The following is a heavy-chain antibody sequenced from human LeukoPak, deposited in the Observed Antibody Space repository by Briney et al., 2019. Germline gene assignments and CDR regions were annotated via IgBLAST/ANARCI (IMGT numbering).Heavy chain of an antibody. Sequence: GRSLRLSCAASGFTVSSNHMSWVRQAPGKGLEWVSVIYSGGSTYYADSVKGRFTISRDNSKNTLYLQMNSLRAEDTAVYYCARAADSSGYYYSDYWGQGTLVTVSS. D-gene: IGHD3-22*01. J-gene: IGHJ4*02. V-gene: IGHV3-53*01. CDR1: GFTVSSNH. CDR2: IYSGGST. CDR3: ARAADSSGYYYSDY.